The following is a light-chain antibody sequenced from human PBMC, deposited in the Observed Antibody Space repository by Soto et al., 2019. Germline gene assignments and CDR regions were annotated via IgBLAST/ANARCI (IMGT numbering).Light chain of an antibody. V-gene: IGKV3-11*01. CDR1: QSVSSY. CDR3: QQYNYLIT. J-gene: IGKJ5*01. Sequence: EIVLTQSPATLSLSPGERATLSCRASQSVSSYLAWYQQKPGQAPRLLIYDASSRATGIPDRFSGSGSGTDFTLTISRLEPEDFAVYFCQQYNYLITFGQGTRLEIK. CDR2: DAS.